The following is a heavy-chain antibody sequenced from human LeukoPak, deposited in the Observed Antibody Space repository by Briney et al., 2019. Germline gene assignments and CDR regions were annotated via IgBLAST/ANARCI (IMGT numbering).Heavy chain of an antibody. J-gene: IGHJ4*02. Sequence: GGSLRLSCAASGFTFSSYALSWVRQAPGKGLECVSAISGSGGSTYSADSLKGRFTIPRDNSRNTLYLQMNSLRADDTAIYYCAKRQPYYFDYWGQGTLVAVSS. D-gene: IGHD1-1*01. CDR3: AKRQPYYFDY. CDR2: ISGSGGST. CDR1: GFTFSSYA. V-gene: IGHV3-23*01.